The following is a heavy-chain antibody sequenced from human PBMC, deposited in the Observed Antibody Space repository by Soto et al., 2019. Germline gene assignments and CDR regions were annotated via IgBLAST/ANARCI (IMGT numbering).Heavy chain of an antibody. J-gene: IGHJ3*02. CDR3: ARGRSSTRCSDI. CDR1: GYTFTGYY. CDR2: INPNSGGT. V-gene: IGHV1-2*04. D-gene: IGHD2-2*01. Sequence: GASVKVSCKASGYTFTGYYMHWVQQAPGQGLEWMGWINPNSGGTNYAQKFQGWVTMTRDTSISTAYMELSRLRSDDTAVYYCARGRSSTRCSDIWGQGTMVTVS.